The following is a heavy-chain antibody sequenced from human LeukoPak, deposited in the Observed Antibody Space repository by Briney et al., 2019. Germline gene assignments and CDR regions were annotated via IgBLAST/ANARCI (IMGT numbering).Heavy chain of an antibody. CDR1: GFTFSSYS. J-gene: IGHJ4*02. CDR2: ISSSSSYI. CDR3: ARHTVLRFFEY. Sequence: GGSLRLSCAASGFTFSSYSMNWVRQAPGKGLEWVSSISSSSSYIYYADSVKGRFTISRDNAKNSLYLQMNSLRAEDTAVYYCARHTVLRFFEYWGPGTLVTVSS. V-gene: IGHV3-21*01. D-gene: IGHD3-3*01.